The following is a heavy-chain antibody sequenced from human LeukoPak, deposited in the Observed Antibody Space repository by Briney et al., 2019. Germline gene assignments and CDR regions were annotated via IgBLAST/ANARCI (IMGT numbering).Heavy chain of an antibody. J-gene: IGHJ5*02. Sequence: SVKVSCKASGGTFSSYAISWVQQAPGQGLEWMGGIIPIFGTANYAQKFQGRVTITADESTSTAYMELSSLRSEDTAVYYCARAKDIVVVPAAIPENWFDPWGQGTLVTVSS. CDR1: GGTFSSYA. V-gene: IGHV1-69*01. D-gene: IGHD2-2*02. CDR3: ARAKDIVVVPAAIPENWFDP. CDR2: IIPIFGTA.